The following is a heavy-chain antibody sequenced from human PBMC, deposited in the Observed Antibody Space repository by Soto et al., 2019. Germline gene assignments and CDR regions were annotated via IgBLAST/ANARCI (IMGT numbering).Heavy chain of an antibody. CDR1: GGTFSSYA. Sequence: SVKVSCKAAGGTFSSYAISWVRQAPGQGLEWMGGIIPIFGTANYAQKFQGRVTITADESTSTAYMELSSLRSEDTAVYYCAPGDYGSGSYFWFDPWGQGTLVTVSS. V-gene: IGHV1-69*13. CDR3: APGDYGSGSYFWFDP. D-gene: IGHD3-10*01. J-gene: IGHJ5*02. CDR2: IIPIFGTA.